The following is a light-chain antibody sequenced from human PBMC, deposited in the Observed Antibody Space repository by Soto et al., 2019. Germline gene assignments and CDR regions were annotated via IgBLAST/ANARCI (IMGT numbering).Light chain of an antibody. CDR1: QTISSW. Sequence: DIQMTQSPSTRSGAXGXXXXXXXXASQTISSWLAWYQQKPGKAPKLLIYKASTLKSGVPSRFSGSGSGTEFTLTISSLQSEDFAIYYCQHFNNWPPWTFGQGTKVDIK. V-gene: IGKV1-5*03. J-gene: IGKJ1*01. CDR2: KAS. CDR3: QHFNNWPPWT.